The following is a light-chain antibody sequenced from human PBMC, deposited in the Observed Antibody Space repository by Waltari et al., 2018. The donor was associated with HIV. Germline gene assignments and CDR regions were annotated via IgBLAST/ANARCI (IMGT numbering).Light chain of an antibody. CDR1: NIESKG. J-gene: IGLJ2*01. CDR3: QVWDSSTDLRV. Sequence: SYVLTQPPSVSVAPGQTARITCGGDNIESKGVHWYQKKPSQAPVLVVYDDSDRPSGVPERFSGSSSWNTATLTISRVEAGDEADFYCQVWDSSTDLRVFGGGTKLTVL. CDR2: DDS. V-gene: IGLV3-21*02.